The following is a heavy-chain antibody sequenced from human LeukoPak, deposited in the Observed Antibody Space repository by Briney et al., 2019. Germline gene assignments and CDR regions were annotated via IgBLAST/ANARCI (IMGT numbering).Heavy chain of an antibody. Sequence: GASVKVSCKASGGTFSGYAISWVRQAPGQGLEWMGGIIPIFGTANYAQKFQGRVTITTDESTSTAYMELSSLRSEDTAVYYCAREQGSSGWYQNDYWGQGTLVTVSS. V-gene: IGHV1-69*05. CDR2: IIPIFGTA. CDR1: GGTFSGYA. D-gene: IGHD6-19*01. CDR3: AREQGSSGWYQNDY. J-gene: IGHJ4*02.